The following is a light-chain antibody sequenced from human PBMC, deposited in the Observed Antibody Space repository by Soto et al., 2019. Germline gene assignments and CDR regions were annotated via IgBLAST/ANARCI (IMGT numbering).Light chain of an antibody. Sequence: EIVLTQSPATLSLSPGEVATLSCRASQSIRSYLAWYQQKPGQAPRLLIYDASNRATGIPARFSGSGSGTDFTLTISSLEPEDFAVYYCQQRSEWPLTFGGGTKVEIK. J-gene: IGKJ4*01. CDR2: DAS. V-gene: IGKV3-11*01. CDR3: QQRSEWPLT. CDR1: QSIRSY.